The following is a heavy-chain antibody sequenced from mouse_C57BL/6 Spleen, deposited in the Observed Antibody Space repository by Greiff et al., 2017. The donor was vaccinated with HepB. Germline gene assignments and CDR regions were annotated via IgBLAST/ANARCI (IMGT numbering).Heavy chain of an antibody. Sequence: VQRVESGAELVRPGTSVKVSCKASGYAFTNYLIEWVKQRPGQGLEWIGVINPGSGGTNYNEKFKGKATLTADKSSSTAYMQLSSLTSEDSAVYFCARRSNYDGFAYWGQGTLVTVSA. J-gene: IGHJ3*01. CDR3: ARRSNYDGFAY. CDR1: GYAFTNYL. V-gene: IGHV1-54*01. D-gene: IGHD2-5*01. CDR2: INPGSGGT.